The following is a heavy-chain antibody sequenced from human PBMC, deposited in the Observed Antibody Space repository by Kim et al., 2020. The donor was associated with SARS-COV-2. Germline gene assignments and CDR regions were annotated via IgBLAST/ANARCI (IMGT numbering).Heavy chain of an antibody. CDR1: GGSFSGYY. CDR3: ARYGLSGKAFDV. Sequence: SQTLSLTCAVYGGSFSGYYWNWIRQPPGKGLEWIGEINHSGSTKYNQSLKSRVTISVDTSKNQFSLKLSSVTAADTAVYYCARYGLSGKAFDVWGQGTLVPVSS. J-gene: IGHJ3*01. V-gene: IGHV4-34*01. D-gene: IGHD1-26*01. CDR2: INHSGST.